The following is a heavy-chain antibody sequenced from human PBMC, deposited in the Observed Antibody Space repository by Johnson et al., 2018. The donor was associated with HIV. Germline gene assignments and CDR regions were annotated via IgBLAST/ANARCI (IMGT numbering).Heavy chain of an antibody. D-gene: IGHD2-21*02. CDR1: GFTFDDYG. Sequence: VQLVESGGGVVRPGGSLRLSCAASGFTFDDYGMSWVCQAPGKGLEWVSGINWNGGSTYYADSVKGRFTISRDNAENSLYLQMNNLRAEDTAVYYCGRHRDDAFDIWGQGTMVTVSS. CDR2: INWNGGST. CDR3: GRHRDDAFDI. J-gene: IGHJ3*02. V-gene: IGHV3-20*04.